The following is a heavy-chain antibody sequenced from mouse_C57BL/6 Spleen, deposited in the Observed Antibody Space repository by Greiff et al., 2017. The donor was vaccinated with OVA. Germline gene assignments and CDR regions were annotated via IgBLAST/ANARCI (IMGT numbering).Heavy chain of an antibody. CDR1: GFTFSGYY. V-gene: IGHV5-16*01. J-gene: IGHJ1*03. Sequence: EVLLLQSEAGLVQPGSSMKLSCKASGFTFSGYYMAWVRQVPEKGLEWVGNINSAGSSTYYMDSFKGRFIITGDKAKNILYLQMSSLKSEDTAAYYCARYLWDYGYCDDWGKGTTVTVSS. CDR2: INSAGSST. D-gene: IGHD4-1*01. CDR3: ARYLWDYGYCDD.